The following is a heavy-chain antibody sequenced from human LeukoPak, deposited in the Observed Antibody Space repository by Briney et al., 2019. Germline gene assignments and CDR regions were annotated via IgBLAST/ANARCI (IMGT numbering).Heavy chain of an antibody. CDR1: GYTFTGYY. D-gene: IGHD3-22*01. V-gene: IGHV1-2*02. J-gene: IGHJ6*03. CDR3: AREGVGHSSGYEYYYYYYMDV. CDR2: INPNSGGT. Sequence: GASVKVSCKASGYTFTGYYMHWVRQAPGQGLEWMGWINPNSGGTNYAQKFQGRVTMTRDTSISTAYMELSRLRSDDTAVYYCAREGVGHSSGYEYYYYYYMDVWGKGTTVTVSS.